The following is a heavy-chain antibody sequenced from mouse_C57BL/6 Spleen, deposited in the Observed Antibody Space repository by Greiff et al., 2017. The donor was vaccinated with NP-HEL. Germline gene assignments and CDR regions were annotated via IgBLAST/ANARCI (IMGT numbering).Heavy chain of an antibody. D-gene: IGHD1-1*01. V-gene: IGHV1-18*01. CDR3: ARNYYGSSGAWFAY. Sequence: EVQLQQSGPELVKPGASVKIPCKASGYTFTDYNMDWVKQSHGKSLEWIGDINPNNGGTIYNQKFKGKATLTVDKSSSTAYMVLRSLTTEDTAVYYGARNYYGSSGAWFAYWGQGTLVTVSA. CDR1: GYTFTDYN. J-gene: IGHJ3*01. CDR2: INPNNGGT.